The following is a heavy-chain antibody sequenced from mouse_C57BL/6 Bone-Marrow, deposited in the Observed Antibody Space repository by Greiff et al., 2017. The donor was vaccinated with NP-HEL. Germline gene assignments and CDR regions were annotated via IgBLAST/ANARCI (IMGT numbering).Heavy chain of an antibody. V-gene: IGHV14-4*01. CDR3: TIYYGSSYGRDY. Sequence: EVKLMESGAELVRPGASVKLSCTASGFNIKDDYMHWVKQRPEQGLEWIGWIDPENGDTEYASKFQGKATITADTSSNTAYLQLSSLTSEDTAVYYCTIYYGSSYGRDYWGQGTTLTVSS. J-gene: IGHJ2*01. D-gene: IGHD1-1*01. CDR1: GFNIKDDY. CDR2: IDPENGDT.